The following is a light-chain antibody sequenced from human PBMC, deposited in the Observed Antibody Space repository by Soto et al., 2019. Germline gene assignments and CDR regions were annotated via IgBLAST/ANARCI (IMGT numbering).Light chain of an antibody. V-gene: IGLV2-11*01. CDR2: DVS. Sequence: QSALTQPRSVSGSPGQSVTISCTGTSSDVGGYNYVSWYQQHPGKAPKLMIYDVSKRPSGVPDRFSGSKSGNTASLTISGLQAEDEADYYCCSYAESYNVVFGGGTKVTVL. CDR3: CSYAESYNVV. CDR1: SSDVGGYNY. J-gene: IGLJ2*01.